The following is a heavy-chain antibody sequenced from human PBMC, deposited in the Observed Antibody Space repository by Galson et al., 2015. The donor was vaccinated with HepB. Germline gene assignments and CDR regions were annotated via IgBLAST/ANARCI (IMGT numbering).Heavy chain of an antibody. Sequence: SVKVSCKASGYTFTSYGISWVRQAPGQGLEWMGWISAYNGNTNYAQKLQGRVTMTTDTSTSTAYMELRSLRSDDTAVYYCARDKYSSRNHDAFDIWGQGTMVTVSS. V-gene: IGHV1-18*04. J-gene: IGHJ3*02. CDR1: GYTFTSYG. D-gene: IGHD6-13*01. CDR3: ARDKYSSRNHDAFDI. CDR2: ISAYNGNT.